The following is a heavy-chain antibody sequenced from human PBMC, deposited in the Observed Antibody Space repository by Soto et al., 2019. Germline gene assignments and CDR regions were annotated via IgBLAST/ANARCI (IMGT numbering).Heavy chain of an antibody. CDR1: GGSISSGGYY. CDR3: ARITSALATVVVGATSRSGGFDP. CDR2: IYYSGST. J-gene: IGHJ5*02. V-gene: IGHV4-31*03. D-gene: IGHD2-15*01. Sequence: QVQLQESGPGLVKPSQTLSLTCTVSGGSISSGGYYWSWIRQHPGKGLEWIGYIYYSGSTYYNPPPKSRVTIPVDTSKHRFTLKLSAATAADTGVYYCARITSALATVVVGATSRSGGFDPWGQGPQVTASP.